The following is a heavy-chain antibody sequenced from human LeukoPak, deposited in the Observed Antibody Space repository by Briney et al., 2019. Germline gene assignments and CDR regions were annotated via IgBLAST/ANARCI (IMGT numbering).Heavy chain of an antibody. Sequence: GESLKISCKGFGYSFSNYWIAWVRPMPGKGLGWMGIIYPGDSDTRYSPSFQGQVTISADKSINTAYLQWSSLKASDTAMYYCARRYDNTGYYVYWGQGTLVTVSS. V-gene: IGHV5-51*01. J-gene: IGHJ4*02. D-gene: IGHD3-22*01. CDR2: IYPGDSDT. CDR1: GYSFSNYW. CDR3: ARRYDNTGYYVY.